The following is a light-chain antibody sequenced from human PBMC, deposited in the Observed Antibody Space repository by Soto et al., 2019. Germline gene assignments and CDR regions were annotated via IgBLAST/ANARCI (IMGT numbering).Light chain of an antibody. V-gene: IGLV1-40*01. Sequence: QSVLTQPPSVSGAPGQRVTISCTGSSSNIGAGYDVHWYQQLPGTAPKLLIYGNSNRPSGVPDRFSGSKSGTSASLAITGLQAEDEADYSCQSYDSSLSVVVFGGGNKVTVL. CDR1: SSNIGAGYD. J-gene: IGLJ2*01. CDR2: GNS. CDR3: QSYDSSLSVVV.